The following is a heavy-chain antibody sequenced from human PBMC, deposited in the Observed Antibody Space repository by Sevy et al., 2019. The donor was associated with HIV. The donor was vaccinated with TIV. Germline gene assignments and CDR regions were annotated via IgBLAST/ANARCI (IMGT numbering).Heavy chain of an antibody. J-gene: IGHJ4*02. V-gene: IGHV3-15*01. CDR3: TNNRGYGMDGVCGRYFDS. Sequence: GGSLRLSCGASGFTFSNAWMTWVRQAPGKGLEWVGRIKSKRERGKTDYAAPVKGRFTISRDDSKNTLYLQMNSLKADDTAVYYCTNNRGYGMDGVCGRYFDSWGQGTLVTVSS. CDR1: GFTFSNAW. CDR2: IKSKRERGKT. D-gene: IGHD2-8*01.